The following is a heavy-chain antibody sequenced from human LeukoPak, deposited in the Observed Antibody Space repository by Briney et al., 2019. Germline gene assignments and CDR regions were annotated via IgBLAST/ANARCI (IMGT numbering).Heavy chain of an antibody. Sequence: PSETLSLTCTVSGGSISSSSYYWGWIRQPPGKGLEWIGSVYYSGSTYYNPSPKSRVTISIDTSKNQFSLKVSSVTATDTAVYYCARLLVVEGFDFWGQGTLVTVSS. D-gene: IGHD2-2*01. CDR2: VYYSGST. J-gene: IGHJ4*02. V-gene: IGHV4-39*01. CDR1: GGSISSSSYY. CDR3: ARLLVVEGFDF.